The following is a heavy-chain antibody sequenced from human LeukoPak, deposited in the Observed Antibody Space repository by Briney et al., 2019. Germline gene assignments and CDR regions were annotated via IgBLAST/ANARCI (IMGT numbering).Heavy chain of an antibody. V-gene: IGHV1-69*04. Sequence: SVKVSCRASGGTFSSYAISWVRQAPGQGLEWMGRIIPILGIANYAQKFQGRVTITADKSTSTAYMELSSLRSEDTAVYYCARSNSSGWYVTNYYYYYHMDVWGKGTTVTVSS. D-gene: IGHD6-19*01. CDR1: GGTFSSYA. CDR3: ARSNSSGWYVTNYYYYYHMDV. CDR2: IIPILGIA. J-gene: IGHJ6*03.